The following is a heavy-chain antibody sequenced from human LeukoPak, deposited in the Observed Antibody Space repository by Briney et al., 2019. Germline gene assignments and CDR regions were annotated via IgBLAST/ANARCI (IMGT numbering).Heavy chain of an antibody. V-gene: IGHV4-39*01. CDR1: GGSISSSSYY. Sequence: SETLSLTCTVSGGSISSSSYYWGRIRQPPGKGLEGIGSYYYSGSTYYNPPLKSRVTISVDTSKNQFSLKLSSVTAADTAVYCCGTFFPLGYYFDFWAQGTLDTVSS. J-gene: IGHJ4*02. D-gene: IGHD3-16*01. CDR3: GTFFPLGYYFDF. CDR2: YYYSGST.